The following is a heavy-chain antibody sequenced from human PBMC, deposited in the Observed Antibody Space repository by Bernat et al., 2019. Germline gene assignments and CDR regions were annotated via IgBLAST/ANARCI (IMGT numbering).Heavy chain of an antibody. D-gene: IGHD1-26*01. J-gene: IGHJ4*02. V-gene: IGHV3-33*06. CDR1: GFTFSSYG. CDR2: IWYDGSNK. CDR3: AKDRGGGSYFDY. Sequence: QVQLVESGGGVVQPGRSLRLSCAASGFTFSSYGMHWVRQAPGKGLEWVAVIWYDGSNKYYADSVKGRFTISRDNSKNTLYLQINSLRAEDTAVYYCAKDRGGGSYFDYWGQGTLVTVSS.